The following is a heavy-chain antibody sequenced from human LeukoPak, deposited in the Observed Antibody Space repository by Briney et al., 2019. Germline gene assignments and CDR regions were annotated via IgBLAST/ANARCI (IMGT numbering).Heavy chain of an antibody. Sequence: GGSLRLSCAASGCTFSSYGMHWVRQAPGKGLEWVAVIWYDGSNKYYADSVKGRFTISRDNSKNTLYLQMNSLRAEDTAVYYCARDIGYSGYDFWGYFDYWGQGTLVTVSS. CDR1: GCTFSSYG. CDR2: IWYDGSNK. J-gene: IGHJ4*02. V-gene: IGHV3-33*01. D-gene: IGHD5-12*01. CDR3: ARDIGYSGYDFWGYFDY.